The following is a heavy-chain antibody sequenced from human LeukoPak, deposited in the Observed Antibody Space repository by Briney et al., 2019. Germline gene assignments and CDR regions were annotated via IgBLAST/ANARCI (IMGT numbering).Heavy chain of an antibody. D-gene: IGHD3-22*01. Sequence: ASVKVSCKASGYTFTSYGISWVRQAPGQGLEWMGGIIPIFGTANYAQKFQSRVTITADESTSTAYMELSSLRSEDTAVYYCARAHYYYDSSGPKDYYYYYGMDVWGQGTTVTVSS. V-gene: IGHV1-69*13. CDR3: ARAHYYYDSSGPKDYYYYYGMDV. CDR1: GYTFTSYG. CDR2: IIPIFGTA. J-gene: IGHJ6*02.